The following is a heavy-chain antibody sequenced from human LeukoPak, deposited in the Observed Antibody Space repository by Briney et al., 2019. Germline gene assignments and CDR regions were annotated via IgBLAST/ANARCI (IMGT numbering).Heavy chain of an antibody. J-gene: IGHJ3*02. D-gene: IGHD2-2*01. CDR1: GGSISTYY. V-gene: IGHV4-59*01. Sequence: SETLSLTCTVSGGSISTYYWNWIRQPPGKGLEWIGYIYYSGSTKYNPSLKSRVTISVDTSKNQFSLKLNSVTAADTVVYYCARRVVVVSATIRNDAFDIWGQGTMVTVSS. CDR2: IYYSGST. CDR3: ARRVVVVSATIRNDAFDI.